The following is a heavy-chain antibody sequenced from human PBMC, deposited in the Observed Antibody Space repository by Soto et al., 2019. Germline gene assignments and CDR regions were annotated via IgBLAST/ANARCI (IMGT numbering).Heavy chain of an antibody. D-gene: IGHD3-10*01. CDR1: GSISSSSYY. Sequence: GSISSSSYYWGWIRQPPGKGLEWIGSIYYSGSTYYNPSLKSRVTISVDTSKNQFSLKLSSVTAADTAVYYCAREFSMVRGVIIMDYYYGMDVWGQGTTVTVSS. CDR2: IYYSGST. CDR3: AREFSMVRGVIIMDYYYGMDV. J-gene: IGHJ6*02. V-gene: IGHV4-39*02.